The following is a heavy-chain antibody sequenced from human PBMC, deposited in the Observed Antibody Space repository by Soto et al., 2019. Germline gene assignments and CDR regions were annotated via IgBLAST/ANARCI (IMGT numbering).Heavy chain of an antibody. CDR1: GGSISSAAYC. Sequence: QVQLQESGPRLVSPSQTLSLTCTVSGGSISSAAYCWSWIRQSPDKGLEWIGHIYDGGTTYSSPSRKAPVPISAYTSETQFSLKLNSVSAADTAVYYCARGPSGDKVDYWGQGIQVTVSS. V-gene: IGHV4-30-4*01. D-gene: IGHD7-27*01. CDR3: ARGPSGDKVDY. J-gene: IGHJ4*02. CDR2: IYDGGTT.